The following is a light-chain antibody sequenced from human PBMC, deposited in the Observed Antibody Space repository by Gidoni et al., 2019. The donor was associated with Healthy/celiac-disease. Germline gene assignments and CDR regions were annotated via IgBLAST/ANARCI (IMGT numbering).Light chain of an antibody. Sequence: DIVMTQSPLSLPVTSGEPASISCRSSQSLLHSNGYNYLDWYLQKPGQSPQLLIYLGSNRASGVPDRFSGSGSGTDFTLKISRVEAEDVGVCYCMQDGQTPRTFGQGTKVEIK. J-gene: IGKJ1*01. V-gene: IGKV2-28*01. CDR3: MQDGQTPRT. CDR1: QSLLHSNGYNY. CDR2: LGS.